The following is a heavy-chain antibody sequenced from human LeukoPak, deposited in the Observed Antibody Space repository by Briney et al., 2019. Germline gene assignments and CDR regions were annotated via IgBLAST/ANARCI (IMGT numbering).Heavy chain of an antibody. J-gene: IGHJ3*02. Sequence: GGSLRLSCAASGFTFRSYRMNWVRQGPGKGLEWVASIKQGESERYYVDSVNGRFTISRDNAKNSLYLQMNSLRAEDTAVYYCARGDNSAFDIWGQGTMVTVSS. CDR2: IKQGESER. D-gene: IGHD3-22*01. CDR1: GFTFRSYR. V-gene: IGHV3-7*04. CDR3: ARGDNSAFDI.